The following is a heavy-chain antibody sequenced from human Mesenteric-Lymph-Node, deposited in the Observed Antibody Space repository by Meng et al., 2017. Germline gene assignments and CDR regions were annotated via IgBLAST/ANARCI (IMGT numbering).Heavy chain of an antibody. CDR1: GFTFSSYT. CDR3: AKGPWSIPHAFDI. Sequence: SCAASGFTFSSYTMSWVRQAPGKGLECVSIISDSGGKTYNADSVKGRFTISRDNSKNTLYLQMNSLRAEDTAVYYCAKGPWSIPHAFDIWGQGTMVTVSS. V-gene: IGHV3-23*01. CDR2: ISDSGGKT. J-gene: IGHJ3*02. D-gene: IGHD2-8*02.